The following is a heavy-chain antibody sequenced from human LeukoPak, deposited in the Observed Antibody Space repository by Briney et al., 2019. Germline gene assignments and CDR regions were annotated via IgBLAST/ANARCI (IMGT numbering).Heavy chain of an antibody. Sequence: SETLSLTCTVSGGSVNNYYWSWIRQPPGKGLEWIGFIYYSGRTNYSPSLKSRVTISVDTSKNQFTLKMSSVTAADTAVYYCARDGSGSSNYDYYGMDVWGQGTTVTVSS. J-gene: IGHJ6*02. V-gene: IGHV4-59*02. CDR2: IYYSGRT. CDR3: ARDGSGSSNYDYYGMDV. CDR1: GGSVNNYY. D-gene: IGHD3-10*01.